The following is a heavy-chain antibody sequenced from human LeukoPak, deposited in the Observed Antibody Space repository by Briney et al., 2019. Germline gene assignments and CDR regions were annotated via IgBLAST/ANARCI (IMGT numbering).Heavy chain of an antibody. Sequence: PGGSLRLSCAASGFTVSSNYMSWVRQAPGKGLEWVSVIYSGGSTYYADSVKGRFTISRDNSKNTLYLQMNSLRAEDTAVYYCASTLIAVAGGFDPWGQGTLVTVSS. V-gene: IGHV3-66*01. CDR3: ASTLIAVAGGFDP. D-gene: IGHD6-19*01. CDR1: GFTVSSNY. CDR2: IYSGGST. J-gene: IGHJ5*02.